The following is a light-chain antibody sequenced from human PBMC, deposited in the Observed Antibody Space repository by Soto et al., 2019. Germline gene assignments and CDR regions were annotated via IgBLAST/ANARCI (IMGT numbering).Light chain of an antibody. CDR3: SSYTSSTSYV. J-gene: IGLJ1*01. V-gene: IGLV2-14*01. CDR1: SSDVGGYNT. Sequence: QSVLTHPASVSGSRGQSITITCTGTSSDVGGYNTVSWYQQYPGKAPKLMIHDVNNRPSGVSNRFSGSKSGNTASLTISGLQAEDEADYYCSSYTSSTSYVFGSGTRSPS. CDR2: DVN.